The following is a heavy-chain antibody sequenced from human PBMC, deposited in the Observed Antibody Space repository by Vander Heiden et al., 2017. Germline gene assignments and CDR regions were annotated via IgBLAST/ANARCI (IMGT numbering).Heavy chain of an antibody. D-gene: IGHD6-6*01. CDR1: GFPFSSYG. CDR2: IWYDGSNK. CDR3: ARSSIAAPGIGPRYYYYGMDV. J-gene: IGHJ6*02. Sequence: QVQLVESGGGVVQPGRSLRLSCAASGFPFSSYGMHWVRQAPGKGLEWVAVIWYDGSNKYYADSVKGRFTISRDNSKNTLYLQMNSLRAEDTAVYYCARSSIAAPGIGPRYYYYGMDVWGQGTTVTVSS. V-gene: IGHV3-33*01.